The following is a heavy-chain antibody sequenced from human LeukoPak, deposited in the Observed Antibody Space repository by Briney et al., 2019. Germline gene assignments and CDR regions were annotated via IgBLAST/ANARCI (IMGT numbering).Heavy chain of an antibody. J-gene: IGHJ6*03. V-gene: IGHV3-11*06. CDR3: ARVWVGYHYYMDV. Sequence: GGSLRLSCAASGFTFSDYYMSWIRQAPGKGLEWVSGISWNSGNIGYVDSVKGRFTVSRDNAKNSLYLQMNSLRVEDTAVYYCARVWVGYHYYMDVWGKGTTVTVS. D-gene: IGHD3-16*01. CDR1: GFTFSDYY. CDR2: ISWNSGNI.